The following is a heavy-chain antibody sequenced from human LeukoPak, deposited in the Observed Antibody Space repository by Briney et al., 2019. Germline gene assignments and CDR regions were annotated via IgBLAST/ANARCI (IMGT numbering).Heavy chain of an antibody. V-gene: IGHV2-5*01. D-gene: IGHD3-22*01. Sequence: SGPTLVNPTQTLTLTYTFSGFSLSTRGVGVGWIRQPPGKALEWIALIYCNDDERYSPSLKSRLTSTKDTSKKHVVLTRTKMDPVDTATYFCAHRVHGDSIGFYPHFDYWGQGTLVTVSS. CDR2: IYCNDDE. J-gene: IGHJ4*02. CDR1: GFSLSTRGVG. CDR3: AHRVHGDSIGFYPHFDY.